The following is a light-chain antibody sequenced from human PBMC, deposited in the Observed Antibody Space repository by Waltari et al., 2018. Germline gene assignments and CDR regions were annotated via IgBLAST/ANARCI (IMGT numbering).Light chain of an antibody. CDR2: NHN. J-gene: IGLJ1*01. Sequence: QSVLPQPPSASGTPGQRVTIPCSGSYSNIGSNTVNWYQQLPGTAPTLLTYNHNLRPSGVPDRFSGAKSGTSASLAITGLQSEDEADYYCAAWDDSLSGSYVFGTGTKVTVL. CDR3: AAWDDSLSGSYV. CDR1: YSNIGSNT. V-gene: IGLV1-44*01.